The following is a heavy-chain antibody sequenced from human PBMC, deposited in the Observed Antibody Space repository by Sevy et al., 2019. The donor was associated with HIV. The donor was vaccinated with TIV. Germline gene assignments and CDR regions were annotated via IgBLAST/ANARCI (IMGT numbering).Heavy chain of an antibody. Sequence: GGSLRLSCAASGFTFSTYAMSWVRQAPGKGLEWVSAISGSAGSTYYADLVKGRFTISRDKSKNTLYLQMNSLRVEDTAVYYCAKGDRTFYGLDVWGQGTTVTVSS. J-gene: IGHJ6*02. CDR3: AKGDRTFYGLDV. V-gene: IGHV3-23*01. CDR2: ISGSAGST. D-gene: IGHD2-15*01. CDR1: GFTFSTYA.